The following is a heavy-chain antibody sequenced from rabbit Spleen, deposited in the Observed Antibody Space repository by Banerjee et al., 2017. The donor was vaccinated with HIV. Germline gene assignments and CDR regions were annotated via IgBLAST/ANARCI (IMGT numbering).Heavy chain of an antibody. CDR3: ARDAGTSFSTYGMDL. J-gene: IGHJ6*01. CDR1: GVSCNFNNY. Sequence: QQLEESGGGLVKPGASLTLTCTASGVSCNFNNYMCWVRQAPGKGLEWIGCVGVGTSGFTYFASWAKGRFTISKTSSTTVTLQMTSLTDADTATYFCARDAGTSFSTYGMDLWGPGTLVTVS. V-gene: IGHV1S40*01. D-gene: IGHD8-1*01. CDR2: VGVGTSGFT.